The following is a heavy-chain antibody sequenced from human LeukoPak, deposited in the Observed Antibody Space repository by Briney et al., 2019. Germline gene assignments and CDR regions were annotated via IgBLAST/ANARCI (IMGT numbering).Heavy chain of an antibody. CDR3: ARDIQLST. D-gene: IGHD3-16*02. CDR2: ISYSGENA. Sequence: GGSLRLSCAASGFMFRDSAMTWVAHPPGKGLEWVALISYSGENAYYADSVKGRFTIFRDNSENTLSLQMNSLRVEDTARYYCARDIQLSTWGLGTMVTVSS. CDR1: GFMFRDSA. J-gene: IGHJ3*01. V-gene: IGHV3-23*01.